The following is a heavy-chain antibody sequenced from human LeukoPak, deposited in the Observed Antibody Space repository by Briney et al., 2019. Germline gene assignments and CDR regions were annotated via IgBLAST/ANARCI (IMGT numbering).Heavy chain of an antibody. Sequence: SETLSLTCTVSGGSINNYYWSWIRQPAGKGLEWIGRIYTRGSTNYNPSLKSRVTMSVDTSKNQFSLKLSSVTAADTAVYYCARGRYCSAVICSGGDAFDIWGQGTMVSVSS. D-gene: IGHD2-15*01. V-gene: IGHV4-4*07. CDR1: GGSINNYY. CDR2: IYTRGST. CDR3: ARGRYCSAVICSGGDAFDI. J-gene: IGHJ3*02.